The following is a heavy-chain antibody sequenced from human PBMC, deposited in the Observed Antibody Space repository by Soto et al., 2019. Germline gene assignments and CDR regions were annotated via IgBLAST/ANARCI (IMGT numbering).Heavy chain of an antibody. D-gene: IGHD3-22*01. CDR2: IIPMFGTA. CDR1: GDTFSSYA. CDR3: ARVGPAHYYDSSGYYSPLDY. V-gene: IGHV1-69*01. J-gene: IGHJ4*02. Sequence: VQLVQSGAEVKQPGSSVKVSCKASGDTFSSYAINWVRQAPGQGLEWMGGIIPMFGTANYAQKFKGRVTITAGESTRTVYMELSSLRSEDTAVYYCARVGPAHYYDSSGYYSPLDYWGQGTLVTVSS.